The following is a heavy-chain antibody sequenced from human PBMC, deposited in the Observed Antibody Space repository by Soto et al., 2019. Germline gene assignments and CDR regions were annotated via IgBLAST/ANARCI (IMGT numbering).Heavy chain of an antibody. CDR2: IYHSGST. CDR1: GXSLSSGYY. CDR3: ARDGFWSGYYTRYYYGMDV. V-gene: IGHV4-38-2*02. J-gene: IGHJ6*02. D-gene: IGHD3-3*01. Sequence: XTLSLACAVSGXSLSSGYYGGWILQPPVKWLEWIWSIYHSGSTYYNPSLKSRVTISVDTSKNQFSMKLSSVTAADTAVYYFARDGFWSGYYTRYYYGMDVWGQGTTVTVSS.